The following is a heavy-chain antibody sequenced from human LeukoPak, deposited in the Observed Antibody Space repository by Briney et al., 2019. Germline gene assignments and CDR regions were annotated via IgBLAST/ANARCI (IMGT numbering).Heavy chain of an antibody. J-gene: IGHJ4*02. CDR3: AKDSYYSGGWFYY. CDR1: GFTFSNYA. D-gene: IGHD6-19*01. V-gene: IGHV3-23*01. CDR2: ISAGGGT. Sequence: PGGSLRLSCTASGFTFSNYAMSWVRQAPGKGLEWVSTISAGGGTYYADSVKGRFTISRDNSKNTLYLQMNSLRAEDTAVYFCAKDSYYSGGWFYYWGQGTLVTVSS.